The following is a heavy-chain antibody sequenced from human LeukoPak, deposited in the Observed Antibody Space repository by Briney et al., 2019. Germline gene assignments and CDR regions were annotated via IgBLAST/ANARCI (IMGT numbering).Heavy chain of an antibody. D-gene: IGHD3-10*01. Sequence: ASVKVSCKVSGYTLTELSMHWVRQAPGKGLEWMGGFDPEDGETIYAQKFRGRVTMTEDTSTDTAYMELSSLRSEDTAVYYCATVNMGFGANWFDPWGQGTLVTVSS. CDR3: ATVNMGFGANWFDP. CDR1: GYTLTELS. V-gene: IGHV1-24*01. CDR2: FDPEDGET. J-gene: IGHJ5*02.